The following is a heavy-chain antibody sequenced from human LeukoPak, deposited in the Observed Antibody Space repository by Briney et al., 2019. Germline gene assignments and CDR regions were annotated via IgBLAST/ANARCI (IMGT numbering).Heavy chain of an antibody. Sequence: GGSLRLSCAASGFTFSSYSMNWVRQAPGKGLEWVSVIYTGGITYYADSVKGRFTISRDDSKNTVYLEMNSLRAEDTAVYYCARFALRNYFDYWGRGTLVTVSS. CDR2: IYTGGIT. D-gene: IGHD3-3*02. V-gene: IGHV3-66*02. J-gene: IGHJ4*02. CDR1: GFTFSSYS. CDR3: ARFALRNYFDY.